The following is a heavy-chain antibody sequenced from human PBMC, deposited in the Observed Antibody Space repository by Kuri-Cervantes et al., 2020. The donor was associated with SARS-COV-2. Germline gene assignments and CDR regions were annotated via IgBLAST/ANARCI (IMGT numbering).Heavy chain of an antibody. D-gene: IGHD1-26*01. Sequence: SVKVSCKASGGTFSSYAISWVRQAPGQGLEWMGGIIPIFGTANYAQKFQGRVTITADESTSTAYMELSSLRSEDTAVYYCARDTPSGSYLNPAFDIWGQGTMVTVSS. CDR2: IIPIFGTA. CDR1: GGTFSSYA. CDR3: ARDTPSGSYLNPAFDI. V-gene: IGHV1-69*13. J-gene: IGHJ3*02.